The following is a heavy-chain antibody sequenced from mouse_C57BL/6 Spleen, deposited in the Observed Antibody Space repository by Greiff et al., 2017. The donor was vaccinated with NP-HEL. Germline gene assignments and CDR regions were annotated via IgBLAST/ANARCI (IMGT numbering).Heavy chain of an antibody. D-gene: IGHD1-1*01. CDR1: GYTFTSYG. CDR3: ARYGSSSYYFDY. Sequence: QVQLQQSGAELARPGASVKLSCKASGYTFTSYGISWVKQRTGQGLEWIGEIYPRSGNTYYNAKFKGKATLTADKSSSTAYMELRSLTSEDSAVYFCARYGSSSYYFDYWGQGTTLTVSS. CDR2: IYPRSGNT. V-gene: IGHV1-81*01. J-gene: IGHJ2*01.